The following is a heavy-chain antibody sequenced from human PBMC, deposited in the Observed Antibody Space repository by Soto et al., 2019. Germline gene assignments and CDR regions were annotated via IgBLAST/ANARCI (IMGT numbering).Heavy chain of an antibody. Sequence: QVQLVQSGAEAKKPGASVKVSCKASGYTFTDYYIHWVRLAPGQGLDWMGWINPKSGLTSHAQNFRGRVTMTRETSISTVYMELNRLTSDDRAIYYCARRDRSGSFDYWGQGTKVTVSS. V-gene: IGHV1-2*02. J-gene: IGHJ4*02. CDR3: ARRDRSGSFDY. CDR1: GYTFTDYY. CDR2: INPKSGLT. D-gene: IGHD5-12*01.